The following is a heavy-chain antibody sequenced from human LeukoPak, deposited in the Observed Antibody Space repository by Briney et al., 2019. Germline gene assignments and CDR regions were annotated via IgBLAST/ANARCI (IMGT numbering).Heavy chain of an antibody. Sequence: SETLSLTCTVSGGSVTTGYYYWGRIRQPPGKALEWIGSFYYSGSTYYNPSLQSRVTISVDTSKTQFSLRLNSVTAADTAVYYCARFYYGSGSYVSNFDYWGQGTLVTVSS. CDR1: GGSVTTGYYY. V-gene: IGHV4-39*01. D-gene: IGHD3-10*01. J-gene: IGHJ4*02. CDR2: FYYSGST. CDR3: ARFYYGSGSYVSNFDY.